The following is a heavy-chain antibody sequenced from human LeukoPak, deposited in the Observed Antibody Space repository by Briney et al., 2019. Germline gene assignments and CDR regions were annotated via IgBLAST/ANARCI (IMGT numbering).Heavy chain of an antibody. Sequence: GASVKVSCKASGYTFTSYAMHWVRQAPGQRLEWMGWINAGNGNTKYSQKFQGRVTITRDTSASTAYMELRSLSSDDTAVYYCARIPSYGDYYKPFDFWGQGTLVTVSS. CDR3: ARIPSYGDYYKPFDF. D-gene: IGHD4-17*01. J-gene: IGHJ4*02. CDR1: GYTFTSYA. V-gene: IGHV1-3*01. CDR2: INAGNGNT.